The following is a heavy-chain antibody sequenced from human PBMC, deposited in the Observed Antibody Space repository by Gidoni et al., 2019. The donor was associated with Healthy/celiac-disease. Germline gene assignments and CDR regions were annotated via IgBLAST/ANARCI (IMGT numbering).Heavy chain of an antibody. CDR1: GFTFDDYA. J-gene: IGHJ3*02. CDR3: AKEGEYCSSTSCYGHAFDI. CDR2: ISWNSGSI. V-gene: IGHV3-9*01. Sequence: EVQLVESGGGVVQPGRSLRLSCAASGFTFDDYAMLCVRQAPGKGLEWVSGISWNSGSIGYADSVKGRFTISRDNAKNSLYLQMNSLRAEDTALYYCAKEGEYCSSTSCYGHAFDIWGQGTMVTVSS. D-gene: IGHD2-2*01.